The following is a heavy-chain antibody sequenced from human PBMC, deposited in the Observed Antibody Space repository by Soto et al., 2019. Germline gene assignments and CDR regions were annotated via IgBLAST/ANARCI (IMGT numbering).Heavy chain of an antibody. CDR1: GFIFSNYV. CDR2: ISDSGGTS. CDR3: AKRPRALITFDY. D-gene: IGHD2-8*01. J-gene: IGHJ4*02. V-gene: IGHV3-23*04. Sequence: EVQLVDSGGGLVQPGGSLRLSCAASGFIFSNYVMSWVRQAPGKGLEWVSSISDSGGTSYYADSVKGRFTISRDNSKNALYLQMTGLRAEDTAIYSCAKRPRALITFDYLGEGALVTVSS.